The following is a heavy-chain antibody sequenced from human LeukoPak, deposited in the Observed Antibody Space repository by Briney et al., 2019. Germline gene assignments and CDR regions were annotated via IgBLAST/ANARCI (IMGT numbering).Heavy chain of an antibody. CDR2: MNPITGST. J-gene: IGHJ5*02. D-gene: IGHD3-10*01. Sequence: ASVKVSCKASGYTFSDYDINWVRQAAGQGLEWMGWMNPITGSTGYVQKFRGRIIMTRDTSITTAFMELTSLASDDTAIYYCARVKRFPTVWFDPWGQGTLVSVSS. V-gene: IGHV1-8*01. CDR1: GYTFSDYD. CDR3: ARVKRFPTVWFDP.